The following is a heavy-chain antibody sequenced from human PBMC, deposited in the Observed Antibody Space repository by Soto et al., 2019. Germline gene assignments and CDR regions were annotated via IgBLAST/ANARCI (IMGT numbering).Heavy chain of an antibody. CDR2: INAGNGNT. V-gene: IGHV1-3*01. Sequence: VASVKVSCKASGYTFTSYAMHWVRQAPGQRLEWMGWINAGNGNTKYLQKFQGRVTITRDTSASTAYMELSSLRSEDTAVYYCARGGEPIDYWGQGTLVTVSS. J-gene: IGHJ4*02. CDR1: GYTFTSYA. CDR3: ARGGEPIDY. D-gene: IGHD2-21*01.